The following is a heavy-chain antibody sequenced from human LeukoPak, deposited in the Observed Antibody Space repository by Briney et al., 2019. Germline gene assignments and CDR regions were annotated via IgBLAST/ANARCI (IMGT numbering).Heavy chain of an antibody. CDR1: GFTFSSYA. D-gene: IGHD2-15*01. J-gene: IGHJ6*02. CDR2: ISYDGSNK. CDR3: ARAGDCSGGSCYSSSSHYYYYYGMDV. V-gene: IGHV3-30-3*01. Sequence: GRSLRPSCAASGFTFSSYAMHWVRQAPGKGLEWVAVISYDGSNKYYADSVKGRFTISRDNSKNTLYLQMNSLRAEDTAVYYCARAGDCSGGSCYSSSSHYYYYYGMDVWGQGTTVTVSS.